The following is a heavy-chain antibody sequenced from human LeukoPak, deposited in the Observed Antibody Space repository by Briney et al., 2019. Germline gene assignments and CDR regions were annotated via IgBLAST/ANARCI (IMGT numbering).Heavy chain of an antibody. D-gene: IGHD1-26*01. Sequence: PGGSLRLSCAASGFTFSTYSMSWVRQAPGKGLEWVSAFSDTTYYADSVKGRFTISRDNSKNTLYLEMNSLRAEDTAIYYCAKMKGHPLPKYYMDVWGQGTTVTVSS. CDR3: AKMKGHPLPKYYMDV. CDR2: FSDTT. J-gene: IGHJ6*01. V-gene: IGHV3-23*01. CDR1: GFTFSTYS.